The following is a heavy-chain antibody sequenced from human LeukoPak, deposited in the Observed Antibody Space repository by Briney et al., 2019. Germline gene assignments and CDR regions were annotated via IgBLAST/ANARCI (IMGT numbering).Heavy chain of an antibody. Sequence: GASVKVSCKASGGTFSSYAISWVRQAPGQGLGWMGGIIPIFGTANYAQKFQGRVTITADKSTSTAYMELSSLRSEDTAVYYCARTRSSSSSWYGQFDYWGQGTLVTASS. CDR3: ARTRSSSSSWYGQFDY. V-gene: IGHV1-69*06. CDR2: IIPIFGTA. CDR1: GGTFSSYA. J-gene: IGHJ4*02. D-gene: IGHD6-13*01.